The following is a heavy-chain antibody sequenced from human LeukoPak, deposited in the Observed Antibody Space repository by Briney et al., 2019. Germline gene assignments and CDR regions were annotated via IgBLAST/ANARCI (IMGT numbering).Heavy chain of an antibody. Sequence: PGGSLRLSCAASGFTFSSYSMNWVRQAPGKGLEWVSYISSSSSTIYYADSVKGRFAISRDNAKNSLYLQMNSLRAEDTAVYYCARDSRHYYAHDVWGQGTTVTVSS. CDR2: ISSSSSTI. J-gene: IGHJ6*02. V-gene: IGHV3-48*01. CDR3: ARDSRHYYAHDV. CDR1: GFTFSSYS. D-gene: IGHD3-10*01.